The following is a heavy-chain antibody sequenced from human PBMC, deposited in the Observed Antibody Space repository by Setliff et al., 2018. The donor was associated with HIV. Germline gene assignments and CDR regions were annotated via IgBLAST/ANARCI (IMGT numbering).Heavy chain of an antibody. CDR3: ARDGGYYYYMDV. CDR2: INTYSGNT. J-gene: IGHJ6*03. D-gene: IGHD3-10*01. Sequence: ASVKVSCKASGYTFTGYYMHWVRQATGQGLEWMGWINTYSGNTNYAQKLQGRVTMTTDTSTNTAYMEPKSLRSDDTAVYYCARDGGYYYYMDVWGKGTTVTVSS. V-gene: IGHV1-18*04. CDR1: GYTFTGYY.